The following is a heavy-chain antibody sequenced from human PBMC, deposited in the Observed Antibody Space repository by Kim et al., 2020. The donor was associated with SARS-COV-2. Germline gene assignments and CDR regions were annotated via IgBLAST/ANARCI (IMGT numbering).Heavy chain of an antibody. V-gene: IGHV1-8*01. D-gene: IGHD2-2*01. CDR3: ARYIGHQLPRSRSGRGDS. CDR1: GYTFTSYD. CDR2: MNPNSGNT. Sequence: ASVKVSCKASGYTFTSYDINWVRQATGQGLEWMGWMNPNSGNTGYAQKFQGRVTMTRNTSISTAYMELSSLRSEDTAVYYCARYIGHQLPRSRSGRGDSWGQGTLVTVSS. J-gene: IGHJ4*02.